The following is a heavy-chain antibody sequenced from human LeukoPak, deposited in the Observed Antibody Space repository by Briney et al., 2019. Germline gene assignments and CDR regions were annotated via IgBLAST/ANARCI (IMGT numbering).Heavy chain of an antibody. V-gene: IGHV3-11*03. CDR2: ISSSGSHT. J-gene: IGHJ4*02. CDR3: ARHPDGSLSLDY. D-gene: IGHD1-26*01. Sequence: KTGGSLRLSCVASGFSFSDYYMSWIRQAPGKGLEWVSYISSSGSHTNYADSVTGRFTISRDNAKKSLHLQMNSLRAEDTAVYYCARHPDGSLSLDYWGQGTLVTVSS. CDR1: GFSFSDYY.